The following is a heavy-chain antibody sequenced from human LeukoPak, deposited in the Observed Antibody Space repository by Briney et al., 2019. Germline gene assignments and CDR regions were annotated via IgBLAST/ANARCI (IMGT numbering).Heavy chain of an antibody. CDR2: INPSDGRT. J-gene: IGHJ5*02. Sequence: ASVKVSCKASGYTFSNYGISWVRQAPGQGLEWMGMINPSDGRTNYAQKYQGRVTMTKDTSTSTVYMELSSLRSEDTALYYCARANWGSFRWFDPWGQGTLVTVSP. CDR3: ARANWGSFRWFDP. D-gene: IGHD7-27*01. V-gene: IGHV1-46*01. CDR1: GYTFSNYG.